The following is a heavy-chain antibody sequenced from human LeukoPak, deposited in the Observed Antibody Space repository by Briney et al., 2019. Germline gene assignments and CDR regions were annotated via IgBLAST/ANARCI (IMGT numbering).Heavy chain of an antibody. J-gene: IGHJ4*02. V-gene: IGHV1-69*04. CDR2: IIPILGIA. Sequence: SVKVSCKASGGTFSSYAISWVRQAPGQGLEWMGRIIPILGIANYAQKFQGRVTITADKSTSTAYMELSSLRSEDTAVYYCAREGLYGSGFLDYWGQGTLVTVSS. D-gene: IGHD3-10*01. CDR3: AREGLYGSGFLDY. CDR1: GGTFSSYA.